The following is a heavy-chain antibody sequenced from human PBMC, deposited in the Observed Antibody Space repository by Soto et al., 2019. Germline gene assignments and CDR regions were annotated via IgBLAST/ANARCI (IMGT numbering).Heavy chain of an antibody. CDR1: GFTVTSSY. Sequence: EVQLVESGGGLVQPGGSLRLSCAASGFTVTSSYISWVRQAPGKRLEWVSTIYSSGSTYYADSVRGRFIISRDISENTVDLQMNSLTVEDTAVYYCEREASGSGWLSQGSFESWGQGTLVTVSS. V-gene: IGHV3-66*01. CDR2: IYSSGST. CDR3: EREASGSGWLSQGSFES. D-gene: IGHD6-19*01. J-gene: IGHJ5*01.